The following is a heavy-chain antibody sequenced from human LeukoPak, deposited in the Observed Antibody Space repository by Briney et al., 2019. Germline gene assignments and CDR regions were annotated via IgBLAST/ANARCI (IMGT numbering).Heavy chain of an antibody. CDR3: TGWNFDY. CDR1: GFTFSSYG. D-gene: IGHD3-3*01. CDR2: IKSKTDGGTT. Sequence: PGGSLRLSCAASGFTFSSYGMHWVRQAPGKGLEWIGRIKSKTDGGTTDYAAPVKGRFTMSRDDSKNTLYLQMNSLKTEDTAVYYCTGWNFDYWGQGTLVTVSS. V-gene: IGHV3-15*01. J-gene: IGHJ4*02.